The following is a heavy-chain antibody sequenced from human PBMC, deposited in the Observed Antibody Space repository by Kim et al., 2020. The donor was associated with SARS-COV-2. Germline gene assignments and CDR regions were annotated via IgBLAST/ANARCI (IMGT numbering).Heavy chain of an antibody. CDR2: INWNSRST. V-gene: IGHV3-9*01. CDR3: AKGPYDIVPGYYYFDY. J-gene: IGHJ4*02. D-gene: IGHD3-9*01. Sequence: GGSLRLSCVASGFTFDDFAMHWVRQIPGKGLEWVSGINWNSRSTGYADSVKGRFTISRENAKNSLYLEMKSLRAEDTALYYCAKGPYDIVPGYYYFDYWGQGNLVPVSS. CDR1: GFTFDDFA.